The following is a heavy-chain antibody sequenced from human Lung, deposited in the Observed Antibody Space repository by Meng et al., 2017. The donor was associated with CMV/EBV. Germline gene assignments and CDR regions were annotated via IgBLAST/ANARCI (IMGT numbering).Heavy chain of an antibody. CDR2: ISSSSSYI. D-gene: IGHD5-18*01. CDR3: ARDLGNSYGYDYYYYYGRDV. CDR1: GFTFSSYS. J-gene: IGHJ6*02. Sequence: SCAASGFTFSSYSMNWVRQAPGKGLEWVSSISSSSSYIYYADSVKGRFTISRDNAKNSLYLQMNSLRAEDTAVYYCARDLGNSYGYDYYYYYGRDVWXQGTXVTVSS. V-gene: IGHV3-21*01.